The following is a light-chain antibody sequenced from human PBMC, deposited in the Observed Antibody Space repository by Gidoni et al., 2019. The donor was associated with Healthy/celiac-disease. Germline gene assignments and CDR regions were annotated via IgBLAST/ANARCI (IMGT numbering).Light chain of an antibody. CDR1: SLRSYY. V-gene: IGLV3-19*01. Sequence: SSELTQDPAVSVALGQTVRITCQGDSLRSYYARLYQQKPGQAPVLVIYGKNNRPSGIPDRFSGSSSGNTASLTITGAQAEDEADYYCNSRDSSGNPYVFGTGTKVTVL. CDR3: NSRDSSGNPYV. CDR2: GKN. J-gene: IGLJ1*01.